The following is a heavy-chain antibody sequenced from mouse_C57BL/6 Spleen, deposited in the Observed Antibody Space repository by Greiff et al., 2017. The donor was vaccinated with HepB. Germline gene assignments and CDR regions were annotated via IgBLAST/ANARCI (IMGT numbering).Heavy chain of an antibody. CDR2: ISYSGST. Sequence: VQLKESGPGLAKPSQTLSLTCSVTGYSITSDYWNWIRKFPGNKLEYMGYISYSGSTYYNPSLKSRISITRDTSKNQYYLQLNSVTTEDTATYYCARSPDYYGSGYWYFDVWGTGTTVTVSS. J-gene: IGHJ1*03. V-gene: IGHV3-8*01. CDR1: GYSITSDY. CDR3: ARSPDYYGSGYWYFDV. D-gene: IGHD1-1*01.